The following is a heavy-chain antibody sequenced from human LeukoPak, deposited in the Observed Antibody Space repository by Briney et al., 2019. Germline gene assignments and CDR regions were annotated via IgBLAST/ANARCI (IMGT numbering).Heavy chain of an antibody. J-gene: IGHJ3*02. CDR2: INPSGGST. D-gene: IGHD1-26*01. CDR1: GYTFTGYY. Sequence: ASVKVSCKASGYTFTGYYMHWVRQAPGQGLEWMGIINPSGGSTSYAQKFQGRVTMTRDMSTSTVYMELSSLRSEDTAVYYCARGGVGAASAFDIWGQGTMVTVSS. V-gene: IGHV1-46*01. CDR3: ARGGVGAASAFDI.